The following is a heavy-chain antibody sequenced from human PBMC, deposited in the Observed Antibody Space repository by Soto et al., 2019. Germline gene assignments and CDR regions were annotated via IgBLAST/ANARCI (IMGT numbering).Heavy chain of an antibody. J-gene: IGHJ6*02. Sequence: EVRLLESGGGLVQPGGSLRLSCVASGFDFSTYAMSWVRQAPGTGLEWVSVIGEGGVSRVYADAVKGRFTISRDNSKNTLSLQMTSLRVDDTAMYYCARDSVTRVSSDIPGMDGWGQGTTVSVSS. V-gene: IGHV3-23*01. CDR2: IGEGGVSR. CDR1: GFDFSTYA. D-gene: IGHD3-10*01. CDR3: ARDSVTRVSSDIPGMDG.